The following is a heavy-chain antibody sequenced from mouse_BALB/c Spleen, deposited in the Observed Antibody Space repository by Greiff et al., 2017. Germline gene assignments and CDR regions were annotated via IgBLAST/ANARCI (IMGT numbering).Heavy chain of an antibody. CDR2: INPSNGGT. D-gene: IGHD1-1*01. CDR3: TRGYGSSYGNYAMDY. Sequence: VQLQQSGAELVKPGASVKLSCKASGYTFTSYYMYWVKQRPGQGLEWIGEINPSNGGTNFNEKFKSKATLTVDKSSSTAYMQLSSLTSEDSAVYYCTRGYGSSYGNYAMDYWGQGTSVTVSS. V-gene: IGHV1S81*02. CDR1: GYTFTSYY. J-gene: IGHJ4*01.